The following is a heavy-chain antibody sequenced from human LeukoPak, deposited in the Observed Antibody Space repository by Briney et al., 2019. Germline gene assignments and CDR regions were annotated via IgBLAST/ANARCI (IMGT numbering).Heavy chain of an antibody. CDR3: ARPYYYDSRIDP. V-gene: IGHV4-30-4*01. CDR2: MYYSGST. CDR1: GGSISSGDYY. J-gene: IGHJ5*02. D-gene: IGHD3-22*01. Sequence: PSETLSLTCTVSGGSISSGDYYWSWIRQPPGKGLEWIAYMYYSGSTYYNPSLKSRVAMSADTSKNQLSLKLSSVTAADTAVYYCARPYYYDSRIDPWGQGILVTVSS.